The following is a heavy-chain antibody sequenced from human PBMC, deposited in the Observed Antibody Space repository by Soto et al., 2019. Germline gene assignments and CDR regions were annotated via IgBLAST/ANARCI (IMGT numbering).Heavy chain of an antibody. CDR1: GFTFSDYA. D-gene: IGHD5-12*01. CDR3: AREEEDIVATTQKDYGMDV. J-gene: IGHJ6*02. V-gene: IGHV3-23*01. Sequence: PGGSLRLSCVASGFTFSDYAMAWVRQSPGKGLEWVSSISGSGGSTYYADSVKGRFTISRDNSKNTVFLQMNSLRAEDTAVYYCAREEEDIVATTQKDYGMDVWGQGTTVTVSS. CDR2: ISGSGGST.